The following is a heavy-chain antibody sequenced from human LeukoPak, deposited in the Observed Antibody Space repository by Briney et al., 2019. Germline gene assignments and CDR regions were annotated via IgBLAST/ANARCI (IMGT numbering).Heavy chain of an antibody. CDR1: GYTFTGYY. J-gene: IGHJ6*03. CDR2: INPNSGGT. CDR3: ARDRSAIVDPSIFSYYYYMDV. Sequence: ASVKVSCKASGYTFTGYYMHWVRQAPGQGLEWMGWINPNSGGTNYAQKFQGRVTMTRDTSISTAYMELSRLRSDDTAVYYCARDRSAIVDPSIFSYYYYMDVWGKGTTVTVSS. D-gene: IGHD2-15*01. V-gene: IGHV1-2*02.